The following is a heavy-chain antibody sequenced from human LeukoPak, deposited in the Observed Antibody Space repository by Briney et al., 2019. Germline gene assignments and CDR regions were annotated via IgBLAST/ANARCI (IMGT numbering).Heavy chain of an antibody. CDR3: AKDRWENYYDSSGYYYGYFDY. CDR1: GFTFYDYA. CDR2: FSWNSGSI. D-gene: IGHD3-22*01. J-gene: IGHJ4*02. V-gene: IGHV3-9*01. Sequence: GGSLRLSCAASGFTFYDYAMHRVRQAPGKGLEWVSGFSWNSGSIGYADSVKGRFTISRDNAKNSLYLQMNSLRAEDTALYYCAKDRWENYYDSSGYYYGYFDYWGQGTLVTVSS.